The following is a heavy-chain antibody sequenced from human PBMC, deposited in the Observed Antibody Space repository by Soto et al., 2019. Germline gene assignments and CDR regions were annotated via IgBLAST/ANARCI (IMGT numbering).Heavy chain of an antibody. Sequence: QVQLVQSGPEVKKPGASVKVSCKASGYSFSDYGVTWVRQSPGQGLQWMGWISAYNDDRNYAQNFQDRITMTTDTSTSTAYVELRSLRSDDTAGYFCGKARSAAMVTSGYWGQGTLVTVSS. CDR1: GYSFSDYG. D-gene: IGHD5-18*01. CDR2: ISAYNDDR. J-gene: IGHJ4*02. V-gene: IGHV1-18*01. CDR3: GKARSAAMVTSGY.